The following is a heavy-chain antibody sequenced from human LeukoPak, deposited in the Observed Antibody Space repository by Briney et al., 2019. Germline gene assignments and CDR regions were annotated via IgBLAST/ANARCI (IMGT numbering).Heavy chain of an antibody. D-gene: IGHD3-10*01. V-gene: IGHV1-24*01. Sequence: RASVKVSCKISGYTLTELSMHWVRQAPGRGLEWMGGFDPEDGGTTYAQKFQGRITMTEDTSTDTAYMELSSLRSEDTAMYYCATLDYSGSGRLYSYYYGMDVWGQGTTVTVSS. CDR3: ATLDYSGSGRLYSYYYGMDV. J-gene: IGHJ6*02. CDR2: FDPEDGGT. CDR1: GYTLTELS.